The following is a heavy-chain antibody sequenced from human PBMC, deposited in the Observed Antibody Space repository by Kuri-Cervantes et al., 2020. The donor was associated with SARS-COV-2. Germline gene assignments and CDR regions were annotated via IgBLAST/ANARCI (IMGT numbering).Heavy chain of an antibody. D-gene: IGHD2-2*01. J-gene: IGHJ4*02. CDR1: GGSISSYY. CDR3: ARAAPPLGYCSSTSCGEIDY. CDR2: IYYSGST. Sequence: GSLRLSCTVSGGSISSYYWSWIRQPPGKGLEWIGYIYYSGSTNYNPSLKSRVTISVDTSKNQFSLKLSSVTAADTAVYYCARAAPPLGYCSSTSCGEIDYWGQGTLVTVSS. V-gene: IGHV4-59*08.